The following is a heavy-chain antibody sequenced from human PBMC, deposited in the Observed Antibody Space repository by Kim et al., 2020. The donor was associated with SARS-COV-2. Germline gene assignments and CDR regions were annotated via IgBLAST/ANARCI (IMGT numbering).Heavy chain of an antibody. J-gene: IGHJ4*02. D-gene: IGHD3-10*01. CDR3: GDFRGAGSHYTY. V-gene: IGHV3-23*05. Sequence: YYAASVKGRFTISRDNSKNMLYLQMNSLGAEDTAVYYCGDFRGAGSHYTYWGQGTLVTVSS.